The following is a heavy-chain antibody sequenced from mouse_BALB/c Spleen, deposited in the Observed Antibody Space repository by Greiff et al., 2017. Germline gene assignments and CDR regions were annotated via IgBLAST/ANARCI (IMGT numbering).Heavy chain of an antibody. CDR2: ISSGGSYT. CDR3: ARPSTATLPWFAY. CDR1: GFTFSSYA. Sequence: EVQGVESGGGLVKPGGSLKLSCAASGFTFSSYAMSWVRQTPEKRLEWVATISSGGSYTYYPDSVKGRFTISRDNAKNTLYLQMSSLRSEDTAMYYCARPSTATLPWFAYWGQGTLVTVSA. V-gene: IGHV5-9-3*01. J-gene: IGHJ3*01. D-gene: IGHD1-2*01.